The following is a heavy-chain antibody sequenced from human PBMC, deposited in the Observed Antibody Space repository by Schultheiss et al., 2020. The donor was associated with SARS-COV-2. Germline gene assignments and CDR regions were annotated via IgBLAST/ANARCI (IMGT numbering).Heavy chain of an antibody. V-gene: IGHV3-48*04. CDR3: ARDSGSYFDY. CDR2: ISWNSGSI. Sequence: GGSLRLSCAASGFTFSKYSMNWVRQAPGKGLEWVSGISWNSGSIGYADSVKGRFTISRDNAKNSLYLQMNSLRAEDTAVYYCARDSGSYFDYWGQGTLVTVSS. D-gene: IGHD1-26*01. CDR1: GFTFSKYS. J-gene: IGHJ4*02.